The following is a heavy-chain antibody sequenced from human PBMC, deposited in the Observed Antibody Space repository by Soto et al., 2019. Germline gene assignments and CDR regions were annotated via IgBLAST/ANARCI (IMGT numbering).Heavy chain of an antibody. CDR2: ISSSSSTI. V-gene: IGHV3-48*01. CDR3: ARVMSGPDILTGYQNDY. CDR1: GFTFSSYS. Sequence: GGSLRLSCAASGFTFSSYSMNWVRQAPGKGLEWVSYISSSSSTIYYADSVKGRFTISRDNAKNSLYLQMNSLRAEDTAVYYCARVMSGPDILTGYQNDYWGQGTLVTVSS. J-gene: IGHJ4*02. D-gene: IGHD3-9*01.